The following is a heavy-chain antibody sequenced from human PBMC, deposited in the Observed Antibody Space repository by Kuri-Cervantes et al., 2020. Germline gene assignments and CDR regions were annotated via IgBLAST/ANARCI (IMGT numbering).Heavy chain of an antibody. CDR1: GFTFSSYS. V-gene: IGHV3-48*01. CDR2: ISSTSSSI. D-gene: IGHD2-21*02. Sequence: LSLTCAASGFTFSSYSLNWVRQAPGKGLEWLSYISSTSSSIYYADSVKGRFTISRDNAKNSLYLQMNSLGAEDTAVYYCAKTYCGGDCFLDPWGQGTLVTVSS. J-gene: IGHJ5*02. CDR3: AKTYCGGDCFLDP.